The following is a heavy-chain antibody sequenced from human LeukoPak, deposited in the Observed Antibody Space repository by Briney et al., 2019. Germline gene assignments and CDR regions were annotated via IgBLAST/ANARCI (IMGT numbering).Heavy chain of an antibody. J-gene: IGHJ5*02. CDR3: ARSNYDSTTFYYHLDL. D-gene: IGHD2/OR15-2a*01. Sequence: PGGSLRLSCAASGFTFSSYWMHWVRQAPGKGPVWVSRVDVHGQGTAYADSVKGRFTISRDNAKNTLSLQMNSLSAEDTAVYYCARSNYDSTTFYYHLDLWGQGTLVTVSP. CDR2: VDVHGQGT. CDR1: GFTFSSYW. V-gene: IGHV3-74*01.